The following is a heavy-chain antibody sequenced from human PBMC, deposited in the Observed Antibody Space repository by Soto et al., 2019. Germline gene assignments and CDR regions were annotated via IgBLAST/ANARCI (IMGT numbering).Heavy chain of an antibody. CDR2: MYYDGSDE. Sequence: QVQLVESGGGVVQLGRSLRLSCAASGFTFSSYGMHWVRQAPGKGLEWVAVMYYDGSDEYYADSVKGRFTISRDNSKNTRYLQMNGLRAEDTAIYYCAKDYSSTSYGINSWGQGTLVSVSS. D-gene: IGHD5-18*01. J-gene: IGHJ4*02. V-gene: IGHV3-33*06. CDR1: GFTFSSYG. CDR3: AKDYSSTSYGINS.